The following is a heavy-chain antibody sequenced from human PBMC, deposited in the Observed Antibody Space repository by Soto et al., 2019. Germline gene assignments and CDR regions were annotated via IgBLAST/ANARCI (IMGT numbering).Heavy chain of an antibody. CDR2: ISGSGGST. D-gene: IGHD3-16*01. Sequence: EVQLLESGGGLVQPGGSLRLSCAASGFTFSSYAMSWVRQAPGKGLEWVSAISGSGGSTYYADSVKGRFTISRDNSKNTLYLQMNSLRAEDTAVYYCAKSRIMITFDRRGPGLPYAFDIWGQGTMVTVSS. J-gene: IGHJ3*02. CDR1: GFTFSSYA. CDR3: AKSRIMITFDRRGPGLPYAFDI. V-gene: IGHV3-23*01.